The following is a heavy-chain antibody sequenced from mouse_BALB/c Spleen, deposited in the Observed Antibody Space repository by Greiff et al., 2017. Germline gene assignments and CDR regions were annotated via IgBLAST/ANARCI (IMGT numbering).Heavy chain of an antibody. Sequence: EVQLQQSGTVLARPGASVKMSCKASGYSFTSYWMHWVKQRPGQGLEWIGAIYPGNSDTSYNQKFKGKAKLTAVTSASTAYMELSSLTNEDSAVYYCARERNYDWYFDVWGAGTTVTVSS. J-gene: IGHJ1*01. D-gene: IGHD2-1*01. CDR2: IYPGNSDT. CDR1: GYSFTSYW. CDR3: ARERNYDWYFDV. V-gene: IGHV1-5*01.